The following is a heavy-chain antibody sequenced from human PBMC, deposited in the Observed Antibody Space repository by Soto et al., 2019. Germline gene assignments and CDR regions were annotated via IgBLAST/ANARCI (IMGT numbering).Heavy chain of an antibody. V-gene: IGHV3-30*18. Sequence: PGGSLRLSCAASGFTFSSYGMHWVRQAPGKGLELVALISSDGTKKYYVDSVKGRFTISRDNSKNTQYLQMNSLRAEDTAVYYCAKPGMDTVRGGIGDWFYIDYWGQGSLVTVSS. CDR3: AKPGMDTVRGGIGDWFYIDY. CDR1: GFTFSSYG. D-gene: IGHD5-18*01. J-gene: IGHJ4*02. CDR2: ISSDGTKK.